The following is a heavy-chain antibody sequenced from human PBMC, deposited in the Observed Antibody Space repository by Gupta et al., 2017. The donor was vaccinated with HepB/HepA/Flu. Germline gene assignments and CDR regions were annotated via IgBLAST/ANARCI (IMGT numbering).Heavy chain of an antibody. CDR2: INWSGRIA. CDR1: GFKFDDFG. J-gene: IGHJ4*02. D-gene: IGHD3-10*01. V-gene: IGHV3-20*04. Sequence: EVQLVESGGGVVRPGGSLRLSCAVSGFKFDDFGMNWVRQSPGKWLQWVSGINWSGRIARHAESLKGRFSISRDNAKKSLYLQMSGLRAEDTAFYYCARANGSGSHSYSSDFWGQGTLVTVSS. CDR3: ARANGSGSHSYSSDF.